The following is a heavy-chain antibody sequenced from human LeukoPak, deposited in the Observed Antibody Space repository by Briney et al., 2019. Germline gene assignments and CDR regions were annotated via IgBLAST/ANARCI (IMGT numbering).Heavy chain of an antibody. CDR2: IYYSGST. J-gene: IGHJ6*03. CDR1: GGSISSSSYY. CDR3: ARLVAVAATYYYYYYMDV. D-gene: IGHD6-19*01. V-gene: IGHV4-39*07. Sequence: SETLSLTCTVSGGSISSSSYYWGWIRQPPGKGLGWIGSIYYSGSTYYNPSLKSRVTISVDTSKNQFSLKLSSVTAADTAVYYCARLVAVAATYYYYYYMDVWGKGTTVTVSS.